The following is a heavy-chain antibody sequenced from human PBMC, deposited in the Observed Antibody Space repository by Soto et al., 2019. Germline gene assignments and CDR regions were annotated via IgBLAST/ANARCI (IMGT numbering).Heavy chain of an antibody. V-gene: IGHV3-64*01. CDR1: GFTFSSYA. CDR3: ASRSPFGYGMDV. Sequence: EVQLVESGGGLVQPGGSLRLSCAASGFTFSSYAMHWVRQAPGKGLEYVSAITSSGGNTDYASSVKGRFTIARDNSKNTLDVQMGSLRAEDMAVSYCASRSPFGYGMDVWGQGTTVTVSS. CDR2: ITSSGGNT. J-gene: IGHJ6*02. D-gene: IGHD3-16*01.